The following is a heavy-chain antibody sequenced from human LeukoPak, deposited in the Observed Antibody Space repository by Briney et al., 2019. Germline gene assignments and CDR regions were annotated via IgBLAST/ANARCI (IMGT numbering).Heavy chain of an antibody. D-gene: IGHD2-15*01. CDR1: GFTFSAFY. Sequence: ASVKVSCKASGFTFSAFYMHWVRQAPGQGLEWMACINRNSGGTNYAQKFQGRVTMTMDTSISTAYMELTNLGSDDTAVYYCVTSTGYFNTWGAFDIWGQGTMVTVSS. J-gene: IGHJ3*02. CDR3: VTSTGYFNTWGAFDI. CDR2: INRNSGGT. V-gene: IGHV1-2*02.